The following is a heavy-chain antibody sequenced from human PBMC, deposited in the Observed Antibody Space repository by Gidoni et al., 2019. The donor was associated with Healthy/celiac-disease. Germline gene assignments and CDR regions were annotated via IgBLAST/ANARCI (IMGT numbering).Heavy chain of an antibody. J-gene: IGHJ4*02. CDR3: ARPASITMVRGVTF. V-gene: IGHV3-30-3*01. Sequence: QVQLVESGGGVVQPGRSLRLSCAASGFPFSSYAMHWFRQAPGKGLEWVAVISYDGSNKYYADSVKGRFTISRDNSKNTLYLQMNSLRAEDTAVYYCARPASITMVRGVTFWGQGTLVTVSS. CDR2: ISYDGSNK. D-gene: IGHD3-10*01. CDR1: GFPFSSYA.